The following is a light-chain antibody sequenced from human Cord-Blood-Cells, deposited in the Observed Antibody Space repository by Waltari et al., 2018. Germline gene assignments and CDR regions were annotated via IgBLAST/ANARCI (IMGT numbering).Light chain of an antibody. Sequence: QSALTPPASVSGSPGQSITISCTGTSSDVGGYNYDSWYQHHPGKAPKLMIYDVSNRPSGVSNRFSGSKSGNTASLTISGLQAEDEADYYCSSYTSSSTVVFGGGTKLTVL. CDR1: SSDVGGYNY. V-gene: IGLV2-14*03. CDR3: SSYTSSSTVV. CDR2: DVS. J-gene: IGLJ2*01.